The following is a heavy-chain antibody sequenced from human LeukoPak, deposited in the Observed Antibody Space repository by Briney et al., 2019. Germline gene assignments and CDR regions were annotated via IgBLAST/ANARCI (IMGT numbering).Heavy chain of an antibody. J-gene: IGHJ4*02. CDR1: GYTFTSYD. CDR3: ARAPRWAKTNFDY. CDR2: MNPNSGNT. V-gene: IGHV1-8*03. Sequence: ASVXVSCKASGYTFTSYDINWVGQATGEGSEWMGWMNPNSGNTGYAQKFQGRGTITRNRTIRKDYMEMSSLRSEDTAVYYCARAPRWAKTNFDYWGQGTLVTVSS. D-gene: IGHD4-23*01.